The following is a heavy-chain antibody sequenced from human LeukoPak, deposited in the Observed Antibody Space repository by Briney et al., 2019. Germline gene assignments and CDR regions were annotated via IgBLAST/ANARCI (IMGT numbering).Heavy chain of an antibody. Sequence: PGGSLRLSCAASGFTFSSYWMHWVRQAPGKGLVWVSRINTDGSSTSYADSVKGRFTISRDNAKNTLYLQMNSLRAEDTAVYYCASLYYDFWSGSYDAFDIWGQGTMVTVSS. CDR3: ASLYYDFWSGSYDAFDI. D-gene: IGHD3-3*01. V-gene: IGHV3-74*01. CDR2: INTDGSST. J-gene: IGHJ3*02. CDR1: GFTFSSYW.